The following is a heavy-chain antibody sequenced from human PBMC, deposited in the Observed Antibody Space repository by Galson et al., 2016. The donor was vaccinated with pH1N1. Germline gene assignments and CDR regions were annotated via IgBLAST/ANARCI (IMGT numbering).Heavy chain of an antibody. D-gene: IGHD3-3*01. CDR2: LNPYSGRT. Sequence: YTFTNYDIDWVRQAPGQGLEWMAWLNPYSGRTAFAQKFQGRVTITRDTSISTAYMDLSSLISEDTAIYYCATHSGYHIRDDLDYWGQGTLVTVSS. J-gene: IGHJ4*02. CDR3: ATHSGYHIRDDLDY. CDR1: YTFTNYD. V-gene: IGHV1-8*03.